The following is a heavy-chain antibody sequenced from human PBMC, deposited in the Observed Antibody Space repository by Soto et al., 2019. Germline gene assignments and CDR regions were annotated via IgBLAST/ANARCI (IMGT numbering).Heavy chain of an antibody. J-gene: IGHJ4*02. Sequence: ASVKVSCKASGYTFTGYYMHWVRQAPGQGLEWMGWINANNGNTNYAQKLQGRVTMTTDTSMSTAYMELRSLRSDDTAVYYCARDTYTVTTVYWGQGTLVTVSS. D-gene: IGHD4-17*01. CDR2: INANNGNT. CDR3: ARDTYTVTTVY. CDR1: GYTFTGYY. V-gene: IGHV1-18*04.